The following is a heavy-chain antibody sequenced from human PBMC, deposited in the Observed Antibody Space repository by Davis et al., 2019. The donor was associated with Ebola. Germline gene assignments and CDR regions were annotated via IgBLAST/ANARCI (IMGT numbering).Heavy chain of an antibody. V-gene: IGHV3-21*01. CDR3: ARARWLAFDY. J-gene: IGHJ4*02. Sequence: GESLKISCAASGFTFSTYSMSWVRQAPGKGLEWVSSISSDSDYIYYADSAKGRFTISRDNAKNSLYLQMNSLRAGDTAVYYCARARWLAFDYWGQGTLVTVSS. CDR2: ISSDSDYI. CDR1: GFTFSTYS. D-gene: IGHD6-19*01.